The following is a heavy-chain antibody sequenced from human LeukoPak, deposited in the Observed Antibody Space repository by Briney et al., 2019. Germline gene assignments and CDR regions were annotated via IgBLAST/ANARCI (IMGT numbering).Heavy chain of an antibody. CDR3: ARSAYNYGYVYFDH. CDR1: GYTFTGCF. D-gene: IGHD5-18*01. Sequence: ASVKVSCKASGYTFTGCFIHYVRQAPGQGLEWMGWIDPNSDNIRYSETFKDRVTMTRDTSTNTAYMELSWPRSDDTAVYYCARSAYNYGYVYFDHWGQGTLVIVSS. CDR2: IDPNSDNI. V-gene: IGHV1-2*02. J-gene: IGHJ4*02.